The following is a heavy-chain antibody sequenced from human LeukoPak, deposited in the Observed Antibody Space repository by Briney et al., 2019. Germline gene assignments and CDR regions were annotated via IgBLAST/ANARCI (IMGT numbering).Heavy chain of an antibody. D-gene: IGHD2-2*01. J-gene: IGHJ6*03. Sequence: PSETLSLTCTVSGGSISSYYWSWIRQPPGKGLEWIGYIYYSGSTNYSPSLKSRVTISVDTSKNQFSLKLSSVTAADTAVYYCARGGYCSSTSCYGGDYMDVWGKGTTVTVSS. CDR2: IYYSGST. V-gene: IGHV4-59*01. CDR1: GGSISSYY. CDR3: ARGGYCSSTSCYGGDYMDV.